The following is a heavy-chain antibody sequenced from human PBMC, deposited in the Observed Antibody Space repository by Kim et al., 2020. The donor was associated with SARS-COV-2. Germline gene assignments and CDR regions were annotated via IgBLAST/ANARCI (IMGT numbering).Heavy chain of an antibody. CDR1: GGSFSGYY. V-gene: IGHV4-34*01. J-gene: IGHJ4*02. CDR2: INHSGST. D-gene: IGHD6-13*01. CDR3: ARRPPKQTGYSSSWYRAYYFDY. Sequence: SETLSLTCAVYGGSFSGYYWSWIRQPPGKGLEWIGEINHSGSTNYNPSLKSRVTISVDTSKNQFSLKLSSVTAADTAVYYCARRPPKQTGYSSSWYRAYYFDYWGQGTLVTVSS.